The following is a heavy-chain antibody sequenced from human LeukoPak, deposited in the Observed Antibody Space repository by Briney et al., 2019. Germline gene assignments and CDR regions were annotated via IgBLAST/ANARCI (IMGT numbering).Heavy chain of an antibody. D-gene: IGHD3-10*01. CDR1: GFTVSNAW. J-gene: IGHJ3*02. Sequence: KAGGSLRLSCAASGFTVSNAWMSRVRQAPGKGLEWVGRIKSKTDGGTTDYAAPVKGRFTISRDDSKNTLYLQMNSLKTEDTAVYYRTTGALVRGLRSAFDIWGQGTMVTVSS. CDR3: TTGALVRGLRSAFDI. V-gene: IGHV3-15*01. CDR2: IKSKTDGGTT.